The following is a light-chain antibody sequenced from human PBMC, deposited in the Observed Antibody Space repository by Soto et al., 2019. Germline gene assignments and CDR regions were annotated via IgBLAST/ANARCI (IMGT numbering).Light chain of an antibody. Sequence: QSLLGQPASVSGSFGQSITISCSGPNTDLGVYGYVSWYQHQPGKAPKLLIYDVNNRPSGISDRFSGSKYGDTASLTISGLQAEDEADYFCFSKISGFVYGFGTGTKVTVL. CDR3: FSKISGFVYG. V-gene: IGLV2-14*01. J-gene: IGLJ1*01. CDR1: NTDLGVYGY. CDR2: DVN.